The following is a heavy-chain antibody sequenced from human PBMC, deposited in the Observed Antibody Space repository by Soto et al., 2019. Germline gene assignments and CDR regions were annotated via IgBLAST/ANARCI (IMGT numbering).Heavy chain of an antibody. CDR2: INHSGST. J-gene: IGHJ4*02. CDR3: ATGIAVAGTDDDLYYFDY. Sequence: SETLSLTCAVYGGSFSGYYWSWIRQPPGKGLEWIGEINHSGSTNYNPSLKSRVTISVDTSKNQFSLKLSSVTAADTAVYYCATGIAVAGTDDDLYYFDYWGQGSLVTVSS. V-gene: IGHV4-34*01. D-gene: IGHD6-19*01. CDR1: GGSFSGYY.